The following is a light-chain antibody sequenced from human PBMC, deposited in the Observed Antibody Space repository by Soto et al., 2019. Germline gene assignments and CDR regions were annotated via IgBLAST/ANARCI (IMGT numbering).Light chain of an antibody. Sequence: DIRMTQSPSTLSASVGDRATITCRASEPISRWLAWYQQKPGKAPKLLIHRASTLDGGILSRFSGSGSGTDFTLTIDSLHPDDFASYYCQQYKSYSPYTFGQGTKVDIK. J-gene: IGKJ2*01. V-gene: IGKV1-5*03. CDR2: RAS. CDR1: EPISRW. CDR3: QQYKSYSPYT.